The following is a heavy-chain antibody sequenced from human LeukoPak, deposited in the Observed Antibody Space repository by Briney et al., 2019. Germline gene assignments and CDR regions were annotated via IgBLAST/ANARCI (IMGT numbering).Heavy chain of an antibody. CDR2: ISAYNGNI. V-gene: IGHV1-18*01. CDR1: GYTFITYG. J-gene: IGHJ4*02. Sequence: ASVKVSCKASGYTFITYGLSWMRQAPGQGLEWMGWISAYNGNINYAQKLQGRDTMTTDTSTSTAYMELRSLRSDDTAVYYCARTTTILGVVYYFDSWGQGTLVTVSS. D-gene: IGHD3-3*01. CDR3: ARTTTILGVVYYFDS.